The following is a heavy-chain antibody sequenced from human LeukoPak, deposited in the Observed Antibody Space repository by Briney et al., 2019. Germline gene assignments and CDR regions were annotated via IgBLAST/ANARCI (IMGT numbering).Heavy chain of an antibody. Sequence: GGSLRLSCAVSGFSFSDDYMSWIRQAPGQGLEWVSHISSSSSYTNYADSVKGRFTISRDNAKNSLYLQMKSLRAEDTAVYYCARSRGVGPGAYFDYWGQGTLVTVSS. V-gene: IGHV3-11*03. CDR3: ARSRGVGPGAYFDY. CDR2: ISSSSSYT. D-gene: IGHD1-26*01. J-gene: IGHJ4*02. CDR1: GFSFSDDY.